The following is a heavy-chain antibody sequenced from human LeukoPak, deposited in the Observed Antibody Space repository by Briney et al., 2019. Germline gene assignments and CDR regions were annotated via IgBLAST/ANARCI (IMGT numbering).Heavy chain of an antibody. D-gene: IGHD1-26*01. CDR2: IYYSGST. J-gene: IGHJ4*02. CDR3: ARVGADYFDY. Sequence: SETLSLTCTVSGDSISSSNFYWGWIRQPPGKGLEWIGSIYYSGSTYYNPSLKSRVTISVDTSKNQFSLKLSSVTAADTAVYYCARVGADYFDYWGQGTLVTVSS. V-gene: IGHV4-39*07. CDR1: GDSISSSNFY.